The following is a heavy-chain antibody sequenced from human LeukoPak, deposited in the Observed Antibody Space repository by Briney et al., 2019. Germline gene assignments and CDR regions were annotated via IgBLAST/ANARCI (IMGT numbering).Heavy chain of an antibody. Sequence: ASVKVSCKASGGTFSSYAISWVRQAPGQGLEWMGEIIPIFGTANYAQKFQGRVTITADESTSTAYMELSSLRSEDTAVYYCAQNSRDGYNFRFLFDYWGQGTLVTVSS. V-gene: IGHV1-69*13. D-gene: IGHD5-24*01. CDR2: IIPIFGTA. CDR1: GGTFSSYA. CDR3: AQNSRDGYNFRFLFDY. J-gene: IGHJ4*02.